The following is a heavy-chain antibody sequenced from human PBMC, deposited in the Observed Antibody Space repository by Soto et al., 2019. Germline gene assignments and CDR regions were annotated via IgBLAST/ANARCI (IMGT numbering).Heavy chain of an antibody. D-gene: IGHD5-12*01. Sequence: GGSLRLSXAASGFSFSSYWMHWVRQAPGKGLEWVLRTNNDGSTTTYADSVRGRFTSLRDNAKNTLYLQMTSLRVEDTAMYYCAREMATISLGAFDIWGQGTMVTVSS. CDR2: TNNDGSTT. V-gene: IGHV3-74*01. CDR1: GFSFSSYW. CDR3: AREMATISLGAFDI. J-gene: IGHJ3*02.